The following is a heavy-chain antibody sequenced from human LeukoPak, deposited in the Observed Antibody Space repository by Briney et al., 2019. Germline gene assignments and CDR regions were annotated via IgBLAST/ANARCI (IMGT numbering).Heavy chain of an antibody. CDR1: GDSISSSSFY. V-gene: IGHV4-39*07. CDR3: ARSGPAAGRPDAFDI. Sequence: SETLSLTCTLSGDSISSSSFYWGWIRQPPGKGLECIGTTYYSGITYHSSSLKSRVTISVDTSKNQFSLKLSSVTAADTAVYFRARSGPAAGRPDAFDIWGQGTKVTVSS. J-gene: IGHJ3*02. CDR2: TYYSGIT. D-gene: IGHD2-2*01.